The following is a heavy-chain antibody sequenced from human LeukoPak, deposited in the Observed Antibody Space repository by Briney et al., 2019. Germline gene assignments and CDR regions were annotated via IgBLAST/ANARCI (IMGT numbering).Heavy chain of an antibody. D-gene: IGHD2-2*01. CDR2: IYYSGST. CDR3: ARWDVLGYCSSTSCPEGFDP. V-gene: IGHV4-39*07. CDR1: GGSISSSSYY. Sequence: TSETLSLTCTVSGGSISSSSYYWGWIRQPPGKGLEWIGSIYYSGSTYYNPSLKGRVTISVDTSKNRFSLKLSSVTAADTAVYYCARWDVLGYCSSTSCPEGFDPWGQGTLVTVSS. J-gene: IGHJ5*02.